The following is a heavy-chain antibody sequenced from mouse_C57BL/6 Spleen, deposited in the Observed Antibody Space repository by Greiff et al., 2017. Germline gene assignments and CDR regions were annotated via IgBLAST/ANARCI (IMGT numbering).Heavy chain of an antibody. D-gene: IGHD1-1*01. J-gene: IGHJ2*01. CDR1: GYTFTGYW. Sequence: VNVVESGAELMKPGASVKLSCKATGYTFTGYWIEWVKQRPGHGLEWIGEILPGSGSTNYNEKFKGKATFTADTSSNTAYMQLSSLTTEDSAIYYCAMPLLLRQYYFDYWGQGTTLTVSS. CDR2: ILPGSGST. V-gene: IGHV1-9*01. CDR3: AMPLLLRQYYFDY.